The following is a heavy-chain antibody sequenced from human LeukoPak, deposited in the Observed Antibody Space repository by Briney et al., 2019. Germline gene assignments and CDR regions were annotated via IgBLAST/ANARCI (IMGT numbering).Heavy chain of an antibody. CDR1: GGSISSYY. D-gene: IGHD4-17*01. CDR3: ARGGDYGDLRYFDY. CDR2: IYYRGST. Sequence: SETLSLTCTVSGGSISSYYWTWIRQPPGKGLEWIGYIYYRGSTNYNPSLKSRVTFSVDTSKNQFSLKLNSVTAADTAAYYCARGGDYGDLRYFDYWGQGTLVTVSS. J-gene: IGHJ4*02. V-gene: IGHV4-59*01.